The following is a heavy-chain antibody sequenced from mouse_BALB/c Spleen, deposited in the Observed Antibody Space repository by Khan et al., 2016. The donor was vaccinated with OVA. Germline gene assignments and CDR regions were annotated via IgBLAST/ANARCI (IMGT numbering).Heavy chain of an antibody. D-gene: IGHD1-1*02. V-gene: IGHV3-2*02. CDR1: GYSITSDYA. J-gene: IGHJ2*01. CDR2: ISYSGNT. CDR3: AKNYGGDFDY. Sequence: EVELVESGPGLVKPSQSLSLTCTVTGYSITSDYAWNWIRQFPGNKLEWMGYISYSGNTKYNPSLKSRISITRDTSENQFFLQLNSVNIEDPGTNLRAKNYGGDFDYWGQGTTLTVSS.